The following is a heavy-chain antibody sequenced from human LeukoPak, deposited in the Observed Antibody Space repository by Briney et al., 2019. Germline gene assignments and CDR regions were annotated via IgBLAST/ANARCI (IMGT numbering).Heavy chain of an antibody. J-gene: IGHJ4*02. Sequence: GGSLRLSCAASGFTFSSYRMNWVRPAPEKGVEGVSSISSSSSYIYYADSVKGRFTISRDNAKNSLYLQMNSLRAEDTAVYYCARDHHGGYYDSSGYSFDYWGQATLVTVSS. CDR3: ARDHHGGYYDSSGYSFDY. CDR1: GFTFSSYR. CDR2: ISSSSSYI. D-gene: IGHD3-22*01. V-gene: IGHV3-21*01.